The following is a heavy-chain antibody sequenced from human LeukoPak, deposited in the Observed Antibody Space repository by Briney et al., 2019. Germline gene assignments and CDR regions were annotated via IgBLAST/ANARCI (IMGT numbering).Heavy chain of an antibody. J-gene: IGHJ4*02. V-gene: IGHV3-30*02. CDR2: IRYDGSNK. CDR3: AKGGGYLLEPLYYFDY. CDR1: GFTFSSYG. D-gene: IGHD3-22*01. Sequence: GGSLRLSCAASGFTFSSYGMHWVRQAPGNGLEWVAFIRYDGSNKYYADSVKGRFTISRDNSKNTLYLQMNSLRAEDTAVYYCAKGGGYLLEPLYYFDYWGQGTLVTVSS.